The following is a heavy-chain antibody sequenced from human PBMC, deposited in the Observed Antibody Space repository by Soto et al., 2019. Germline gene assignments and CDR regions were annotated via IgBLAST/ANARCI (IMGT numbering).Heavy chain of an antibody. D-gene: IGHD6-13*01. Sequence: GGSLRLSCAASGFTFSSYSMNWVRQAPGKGLEWVSSISSSSSYIYYADSVKGRFTISRDNAKNSLYLQMNSLRAEDTAVYYCARDPSSWPLDYYYYYMDVWGKGTTVTVSS. J-gene: IGHJ6*03. V-gene: IGHV3-21*01. CDR2: ISSSSSYI. CDR3: ARDPSSWPLDYYYYYMDV. CDR1: GFTFSSYS.